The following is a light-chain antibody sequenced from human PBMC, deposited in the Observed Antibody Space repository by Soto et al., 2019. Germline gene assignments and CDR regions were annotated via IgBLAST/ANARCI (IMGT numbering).Light chain of an antibody. CDR3: QSYDATNQV. CDR2: EDN. CDR1: SGSIASNY. J-gene: IGLJ3*02. V-gene: IGLV6-57*01. Sequence: NFMLTQPHSVSESPGKTVIISCTRSSGSIASNYVQRHQQRPGSSPTTVIYEDNQRPSGVPDRFSGSIDSSSNSASLTISGLETEDEADYFCQSYDATNQVFGGGTKLTVL.